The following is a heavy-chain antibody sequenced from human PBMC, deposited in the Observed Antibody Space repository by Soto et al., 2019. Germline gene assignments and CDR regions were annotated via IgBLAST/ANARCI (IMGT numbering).Heavy chain of an antibody. CDR2: IRSKAYGGTT. CDR3: TRDFNSGWTYYYYYYGMDV. CDR1: GSTFGDYA. Sequence: GGSLRLSCTASGSTFGDYAMSWVRQAPGKGLEWVGFIRSKAYGGTTEYAASVKGRFTISRDDSKSIAYLQMNSLKTEDTAVYYCTRDFNSGWTYYYYYYGMDVWGQGTTVTVSS. V-gene: IGHV3-49*04. D-gene: IGHD6-19*01. J-gene: IGHJ6*02.